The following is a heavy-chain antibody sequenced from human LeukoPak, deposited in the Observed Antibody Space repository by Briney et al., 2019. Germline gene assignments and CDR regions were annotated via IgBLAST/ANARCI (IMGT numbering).Heavy chain of an antibody. CDR1: GYTFSSYS. Sequence: ASVKVSCKASGYTFSSYSITWVRQAPGQGLEWMGWISGNSGKTEYAQKLQGRVTMTIGTSTSTSYMELRSLRSDDTAVYYCARIVYYYEGIDYWGQGTLVTVSS. J-gene: IGHJ4*02. V-gene: IGHV1-18*01. CDR2: ISGNSGKT. CDR3: ARIVYYYEGIDY. D-gene: IGHD3-22*01.